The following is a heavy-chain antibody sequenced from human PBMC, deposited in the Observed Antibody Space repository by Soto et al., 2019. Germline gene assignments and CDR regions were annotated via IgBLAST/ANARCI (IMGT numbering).Heavy chain of an antibody. CDR2: ISAYNGNT. D-gene: IGHD3-10*01. V-gene: IGHV1-18*01. Sequence: ASVKVSCKASGYTFTSYGISWVRQAPGQGLEWMGWISAYNGNTNYAQKLQGRVTMTTDTSTSTAYMELRSLRSDDTAVYYCARDRHSASYYCYYYGMDGWGQGTXVTVAS. CDR3: ARDRHSASYYCYYYGMDG. CDR1: GYTFTSYG. J-gene: IGHJ6*02.